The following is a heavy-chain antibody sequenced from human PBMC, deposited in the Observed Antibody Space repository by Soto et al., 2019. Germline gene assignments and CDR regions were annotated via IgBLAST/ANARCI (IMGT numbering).Heavy chain of an antibody. V-gene: IGHV3-30*18. CDR1: GFTFSSYG. J-gene: IGHJ6*03. CDR2: ISYDGSNK. D-gene: IGHD3-16*02. Sequence: PGGSLRLSCAASGFTFSSYGMHWVRQAPGKGLEWVAVISYDGSNKYYADSVKGRFTISRDNSKNTLYLQMNSLRAEDTAVYYCAKVTGELSSISHYYYMDVWGKGTTVTGYS. CDR3: AKVTGELSSISHYYYMDV.